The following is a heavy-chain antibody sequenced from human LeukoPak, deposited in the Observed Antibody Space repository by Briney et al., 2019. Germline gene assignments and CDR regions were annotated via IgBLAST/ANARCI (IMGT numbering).Heavy chain of an antibody. J-gene: IGHJ4*02. CDR2: IYYSKNM. CDR1: GGSLSSSSAY. D-gene: IGHD5-18*01. CDR3: VSPRGFSYGYFDY. Sequence: SETLSLTCTVSGGSLSSSSAYWGWLRQPPGKGLEWFGSIYYSKNMYYNPSLKRRVTISADTSKNQLSLTLGSVSATDTAVYYCVSPRGFSYGYFDYWGQGTLVTVSS. V-gene: IGHV4-39*01.